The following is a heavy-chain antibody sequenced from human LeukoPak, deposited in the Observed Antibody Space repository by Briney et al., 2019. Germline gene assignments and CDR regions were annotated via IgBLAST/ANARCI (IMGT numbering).Heavy chain of an antibody. V-gene: IGHV4-31*03. D-gene: IGHD4-17*01. J-gene: IGHJ3*02. Sequence: SETLSLTCTVSGGSISSGGYYWSWIRQHPGKGLEWIGYIYYSGSTYYHPSLKSRVIISVDTSKNQFSLKLSSVTAADTAVYYCARVLPHRHLRYGYYGRRGYAFDIWGQGTMVTVSS. CDR2: IYYSGST. CDR1: GGSISSGGYY. CDR3: ARVLPHRHLRYGYYGRRGYAFDI.